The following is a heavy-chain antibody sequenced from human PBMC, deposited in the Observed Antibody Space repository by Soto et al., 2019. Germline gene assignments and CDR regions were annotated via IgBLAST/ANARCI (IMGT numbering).Heavy chain of an antibody. CDR1: GGTFSSYA. J-gene: IGHJ4*02. D-gene: IGHD2-15*01. CDR2: IIPIFGTA. V-gene: IGHV1-69*13. Sequence: ASVKVSCKASGGTFSSYAISWVRQAPGQGLEWMGGIIPIFGTANYAQKFQGRVTITADESTSTAYMELSSLRSEDTAVYYCARAQIVVVVAATHGTLDYWGQGTLVTVSS. CDR3: ARAQIVVVVAATHGTLDY.